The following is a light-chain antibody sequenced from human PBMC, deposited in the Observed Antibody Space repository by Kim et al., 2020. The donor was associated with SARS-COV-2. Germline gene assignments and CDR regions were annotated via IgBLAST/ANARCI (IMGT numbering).Light chain of an antibody. J-gene: IGKJ1*01. Sequence: EIVLTQSPATLSLSPGERATLSCRASQSVSSYLGWYQQKFGQAPRLLIYDASNRATGIPARFSGSGSGTDFTLTISSLEPEDFAVYYCQHRRNWPWTFGQGTKVEIK. V-gene: IGKV3-11*01. CDR3: QHRRNWPWT. CDR2: DAS. CDR1: QSVSSY.